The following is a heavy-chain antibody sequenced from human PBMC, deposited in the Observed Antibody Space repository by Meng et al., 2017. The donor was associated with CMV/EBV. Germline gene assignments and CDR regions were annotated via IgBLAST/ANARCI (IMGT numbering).Heavy chain of an antibody. CDR1: GGSISSGDYY. CDR2: IYYSGST. V-gene: IGHV4-30-4*08. CDR3: ARGFTGVLLWFGESLGWFDP. J-gene: IGHJ5*02. Sequence: VHLTESGPGLVKPSQTPSLTCTVSGGSISSGDYYWSWIRQPPGKGLEWIGYIYYSGSTYYNPSLKSRVTISVDTSKNQFSLKLSSVTAADTAVYYCARGFTGVLLWFGESLGWFDPWGQGTLVTVSS. D-gene: IGHD3-10*01.